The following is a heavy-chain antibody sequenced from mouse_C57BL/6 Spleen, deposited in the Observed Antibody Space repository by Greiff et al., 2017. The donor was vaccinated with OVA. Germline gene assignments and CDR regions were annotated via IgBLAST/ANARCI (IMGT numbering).Heavy chain of an antibody. CDR3: ASAYYSNYVPLDY. CDR2: IDPNSGGT. V-gene: IGHV1-72*01. Sequence: QVQLQQSGAELVKPGASVKLSCKASGYTFTSYWMHWVKQRPGRGLEWIGRIDPNSGGTKYNEKFKSKATLTVDKPSSTAYMQLSSLTSEDSAVDYCASAYYSNYVPLDYWGQGTTLTVSS. D-gene: IGHD2-5*01. CDR1: GYTFTSYW. J-gene: IGHJ2*01.